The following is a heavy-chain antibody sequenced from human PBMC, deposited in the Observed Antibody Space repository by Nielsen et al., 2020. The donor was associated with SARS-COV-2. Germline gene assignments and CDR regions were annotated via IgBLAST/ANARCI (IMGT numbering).Heavy chain of an antibody. Sequence: ASVKVSCKTSGYTFTSFAIHWVRQAPGQSLEWMGWINAANGNTRSSQNFQGRVTITRDTSASTAYMELSSLSSEDTAVYYCARITPSSGWDYWGQGTLVTVSS. J-gene: IGHJ4*02. V-gene: IGHV1-3*01. CDR2: INAANGNT. CDR1: GYTFTSFA. D-gene: IGHD6-19*01. CDR3: ARITPSSGWDY.